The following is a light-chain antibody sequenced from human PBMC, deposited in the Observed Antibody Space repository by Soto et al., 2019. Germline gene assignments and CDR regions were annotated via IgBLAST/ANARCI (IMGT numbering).Light chain of an antibody. Sequence: EIVLTQSPATLSLSPGERATLSCSASQSIRSYLAWYQQKPGQAPRLLIYDTSNRATGIPARFSGSESGTDFTLTISSLETEDFAVYYCQQRSSWPLTFGGGTKGAIK. CDR2: DTS. CDR3: QQRSSWPLT. V-gene: IGKV3-11*01. J-gene: IGKJ4*01. CDR1: QSIRSY.